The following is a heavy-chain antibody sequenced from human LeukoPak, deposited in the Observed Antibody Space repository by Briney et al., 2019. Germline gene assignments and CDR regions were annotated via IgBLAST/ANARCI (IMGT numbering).Heavy chain of an antibody. J-gene: IGHJ6*02. Sequence: GGSLRLFCAASGFTFNIYAMHWVRQSPGKGLEWVAVVSSDGTNKYYADSVKGRFTISRDNSRNTLSLQVNSLRPEDTAVYYSARVGDYVDGMDVWGQGTTVTVSS. D-gene: IGHD4-17*01. CDR2: VSSDGTNK. V-gene: IGHV3-30-3*01. CDR3: ARVGDYVDGMDV. CDR1: GFTFNIYA.